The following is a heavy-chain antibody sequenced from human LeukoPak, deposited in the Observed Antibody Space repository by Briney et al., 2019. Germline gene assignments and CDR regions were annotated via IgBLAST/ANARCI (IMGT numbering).Heavy chain of an antibody. CDR1: GGTFSSYA. V-gene: IGHV1-69*13. J-gene: IGHJ4*02. D-gene: IGHD3-10*01. CDR2: IIPIFGTA. Sequence: SVKVSCKASGGTFSSYAISWVRQAPGQGLEWMGGIIPIFGTANYAQKFQGRVTITADESTSTAYMELSSLRSEDTAVYYCARGRHGSGGITDYCGQRTPVTVSS. CDR3: ARGRHGSGGITDY.